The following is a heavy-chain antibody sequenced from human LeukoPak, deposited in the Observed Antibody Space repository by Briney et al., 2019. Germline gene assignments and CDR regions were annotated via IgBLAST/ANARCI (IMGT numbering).Heavy chain of an antibody. CDR2: IDPSDSYT. D-gene: IGHD3-10*01. CDR1: GYRFTSYW. V-gene: IGHV5-10-1*01. CDR3: ARRKVRGVISNWFDP. J-gene: IGHJ5*02. Sequence: LGESLKISCKGSGYRFTSYWIGWVRQMPGKGPEWTGRIDPSDSYTNYSPSFQGHVTISADKSISTAYLQWSSLKASDTAMYYCARRKVRGVISNWFDPWGQGTLVTVSS.